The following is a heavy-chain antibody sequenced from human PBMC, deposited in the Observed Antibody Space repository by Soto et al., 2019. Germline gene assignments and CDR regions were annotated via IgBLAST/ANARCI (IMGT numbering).Heavy chain of an antibody. CDR3: ARDPSANLANYYGSGSPGFDAFDI. J-gene: IGHJ3*02. Sequence: GGSLRLSCAASGFTFSSYGMHWVRQAPGKGLEWVALIWYDGSHKYYADSVKGRFTISRDNSKYTLYLQVSSLRAEYTAVYYCARDPSANLANYYGSGSPGFDAFDIWGQGTMVTVSS. CDR2: IWYDGSHK. CDR1: GFTFSSYG. D-gene: IGHD3-10*01. V-gene: IGHV3-33*01.